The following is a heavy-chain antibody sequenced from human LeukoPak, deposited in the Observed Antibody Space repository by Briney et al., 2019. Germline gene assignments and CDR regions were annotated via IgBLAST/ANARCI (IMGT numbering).Heavy chain of an antibody. CDR3: ARDETFRYCSSTSCQNLGYYYGMDV. CDR1: GFTFSSYA. D-gene: IGHD2-2*01. J-gene: IGHJ6*02. Sequence: PGRSLRLSCAASGFTFSSYAMHWVRQAPGKGLEWVSYISSSGSTIYYADSVKGRFTISRDNAKNSLYLQMNSLRAEDTAVYYCARDETFRYCSSTSCQNLGYYYGMDVWGQGTTVTVSS. CDR2: ISSSGSTI. V-gene: IGHV3-48*03.